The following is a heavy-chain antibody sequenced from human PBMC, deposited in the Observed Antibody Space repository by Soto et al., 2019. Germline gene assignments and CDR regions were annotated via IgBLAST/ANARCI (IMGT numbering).Heavy chain of an antibody. J-gene: IGHJ4*02. D-gene: IGHD3-10*01. CDR3: ARESPPYGSGSYFFFGY. V-gene: IGHV3-33*01. CDR1: GFTFSSYG. CDR2: IWYDGSNK. Sequence: QVQLVESGGGVVQPGRSLRLSCAASGFTFSSYGMHWVRQAPGKGLEWVAVIWYDGSNKYYADSVKGRFTISRDNSKNTLYLQMNSLSAEDTAVYYCARESPPYGSGSYFFFGYWGQGTLVTVSS.